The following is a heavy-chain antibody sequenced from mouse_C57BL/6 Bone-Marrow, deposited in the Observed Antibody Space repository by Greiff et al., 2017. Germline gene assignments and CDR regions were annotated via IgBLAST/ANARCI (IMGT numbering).Heavy chain of an antibody. CDR3: ARSGYYVSRWYFDV. V-gene: IGHV1-61*01. Sequence: QVQLQQPGAELVRPGSSVKLSCKASGYTFTSYWMDWVKQRPGQGLEWIGNIYPSNSETHYNQKFKDKATLTVDKSSSTAYMQLSSLTSEDSAVYYCARSGYYVSRWYFDVRGTGKTITVSS. CDR1: GYTFTSYW. J-gene: IGHJ1*03. D-gene: IGHD1-1*01. CDR2: IYPSNSET.